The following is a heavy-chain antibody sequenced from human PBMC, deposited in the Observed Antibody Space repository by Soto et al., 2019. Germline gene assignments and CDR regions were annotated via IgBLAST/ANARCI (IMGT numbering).Heavy chain of an antibody. J-gene: IGHJ6*02. D-gene: IGHD6-13*01. CDR3: ARGPEPGYSSRWYYYGMDV. CDR2: IYYSGST. Sequence: SETLSLTCTVSGDSISSYYWSWIRQPPGKGLEWIGYIYYSGSTNYNPSLKSRVTILVDTSKNQFSLKLSSVTAADTAVYYCARGPEPGYSSRWYYYGMDVWGQGTTVTVSS. CDR1: GDSISSYY. V-gene: IGHV4-59*01.